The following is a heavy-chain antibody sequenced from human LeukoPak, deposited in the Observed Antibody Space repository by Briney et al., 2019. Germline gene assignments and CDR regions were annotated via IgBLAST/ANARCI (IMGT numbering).Heavy chain of an antibody. CDR2: IYYSGST. Sequence: SETLSLTCTVSGGSVSSGSYYWSWIRQPPGKGLEWIGYIYYSGSTNYNPSLKSRVTISVDTSKDQFSLKLSSVTAADTAVYYCARDTPLDSYDILTGYEADQNYSMDVWGQGTTVTVSS. CDR3: ARDTPLDSYDILTGYEADQNYSMDV. V-gene: IGHV4-61*01. J-gene: IGHJ6*02. CDR1: GGSVSSGSYY. D-gene: IGHD3-9*01.